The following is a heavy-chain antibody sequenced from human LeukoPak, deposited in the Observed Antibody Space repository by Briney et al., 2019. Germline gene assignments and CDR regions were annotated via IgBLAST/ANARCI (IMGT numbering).Heavy chain of an antibody. J-gene: IGHJ4*02. CDR1: GFTFSSYS. Sequence: GGSLRLSCAASGFTFSSYSMNWVRQAPGKGLEWVSYISSSSSTIYYADSVKGRFTISRDNAKNSLYLQMNSLRAEDTAVYYCARGFVVVTAKVDYWGQGTLVTVSS. CDR3: ARGFVVVTAKVDY. V-gene: IGHV3-48*01. CDR2: ISSSSSTI. D-gene: IGHD2-21*02.